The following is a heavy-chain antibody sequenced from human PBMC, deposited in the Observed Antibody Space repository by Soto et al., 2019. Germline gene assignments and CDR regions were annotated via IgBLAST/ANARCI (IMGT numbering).Heavy chain of an antibody. V-gene: IGHV4-4*07. J-gene: IGHJ6*02. CDR3: AEGGFVDGVDMHHVMDV. CDR2: VYTDGTV. D-gene: IGHD3-10*01. Sequence: QVHLQESGPGLVKPSVTLSLICTVSGNSMFNYYWSWIRQPAGKGLEWIGRVYTDGTVIYNPSFKSRGFIIVDVTTNKFFLLDMSFMADDAAVYYCAEGGFVDGVDMHHVMDVWGQGATVIVS. CDR1: GNSMFNYY.